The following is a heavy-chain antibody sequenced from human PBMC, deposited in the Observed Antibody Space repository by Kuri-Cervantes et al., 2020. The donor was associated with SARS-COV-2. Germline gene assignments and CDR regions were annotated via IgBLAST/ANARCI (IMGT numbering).Heavy chain of an antibody. CDR1: GFPFNTYT. Sequence: GGSLRLSCAASGFPFNTYTMNWVRQAPGKGLEWVAVISYDGSNKYYADSVKGRFTISRDNSKNTLYLQMNSLRAEDTAVYYCAREAVGATNDYWGQGTLVTVSS. J-gene: IGHJ4*02. CDR2: ISYDGSNK. V-gene: IGHV3-30-3*01. D-gene: IGHD1-26*01. CDR3: AREAVGATNDY.